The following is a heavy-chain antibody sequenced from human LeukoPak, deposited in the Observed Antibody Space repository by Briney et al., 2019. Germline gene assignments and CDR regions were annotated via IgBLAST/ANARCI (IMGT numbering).Heavy chain of an antibody. D-gene: IGHD5-18*01. J-gene: IGHJ4*02. CDR2: INHSGST. CDR3: ARRAKVQLCLDY. Sequence: KPSETLSLTCAVYGGSFSGYYWSWIRQPPGKGLEWIGEINHSGSTNYNPSLKSRVTISVDTSKNQFSLKLSSVTAADTAVYYCARRAKVQLCLDYWGQGTLVTVSS. CDR1: GGSFSGYY. V-gene: IGHV4-34*01.